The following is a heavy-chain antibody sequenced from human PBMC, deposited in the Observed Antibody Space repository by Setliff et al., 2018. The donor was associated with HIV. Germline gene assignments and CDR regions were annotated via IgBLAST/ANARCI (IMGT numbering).Heavy chain of an antibody. J-gene: IGHJ4*03. CDR1: GYSISSGYF. CDR3: ARDRALRFSQSPSSHYFDY. D-gene: IGHD3-3*01. CDR2: VYHGGTT. Sequence: SETLSLTCDVSGYSISSGYFWGWIRQFPGTGLQWIGRVYHGGTTNYNPTLRSRVTISTDASKNQFSLKLKSVSAADTAVYFCARDRALRFSQSPSSHYFDYWGQGTLVTVYS. V-gene: IGHV4-38-2*01.